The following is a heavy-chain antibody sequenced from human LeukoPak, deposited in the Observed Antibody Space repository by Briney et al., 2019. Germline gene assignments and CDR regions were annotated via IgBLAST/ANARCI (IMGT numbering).Heavy chain of an antibody. J-gene: IGHJ6*02. V-gene: IGHV1-46*01. CDR3: ARDSSRALDV. CDR1: GYSFTSYY. Sequence: ASVKVSCEASGYSFTSYYMHWVRQAPGQGLEWMGIINPSGGGTSYAQKFQGRVTMTRDTSTSTVYMELSSLRSEDTAVYYCARDSSRALDVWGQGTTVTVSS. CDR2: INPSGGGT. D-gene: IGHD2-2*01.